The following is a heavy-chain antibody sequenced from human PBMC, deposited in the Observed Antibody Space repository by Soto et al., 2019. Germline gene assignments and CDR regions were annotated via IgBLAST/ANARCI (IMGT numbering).Heavy chain of an antibody. Sequence: AGGSLRLSCAASGFTFSSYSMNWVRQAPGKGLEWVSYISSSSSTIYYADSVKGRFTISRDNAKNSLYLQMNSLRDEDTAVYYCARASSYYDSSGYYSKYYFDYWGQGTLVTVSS. V-gene: IGHV3-48*02. CDR3: ARASSYYDSSGYYSKYYFDY. D-gene: IGHD3-22*01. CDR1: GFTFSSYS. J-gene: IGHJ4*02. CDR2: ISSSSSTI.